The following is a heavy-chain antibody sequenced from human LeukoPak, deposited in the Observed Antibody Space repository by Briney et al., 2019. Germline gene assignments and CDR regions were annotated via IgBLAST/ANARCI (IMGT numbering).Heavy chain of an antibody. D-gene: IGHD3-3*01. V-gene: IGHV3-20*04. CDR2: INWNGGSK. CDR3: ARVKGSGYRNSIDY. Sequence: GGSLRLSCAASGFTFDDYAMNWVRQAPGKGLEWVSGINWNGGSKYYRDSVKGRFTISRDNAKNSLYLQMNSLRAEDTALYYCARVKGSGYRNSIDYWGQGTLVTVSS. CDR1: GFTFDDYA. J-gene: IGHJ4*02.